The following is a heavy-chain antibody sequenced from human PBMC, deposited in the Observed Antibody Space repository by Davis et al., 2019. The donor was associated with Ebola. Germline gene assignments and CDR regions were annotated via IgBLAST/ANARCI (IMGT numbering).Heavy chain of an antibody. CDR1: GDSISGSTYH. V-gene: IGHV4-39*07. D-gene: IGHD6-13*01. CDR2: IYYSGDT. Sequence: GSLRLSCTVSGDSISGSTYHWGWIRQPPGKGLEWIGNIYYSGDTYYNPSLKSRVTISVDTSKNQFSLKLSSVTAADTAVYYCARDVSLAAAGYGMDVWGKGTTVTVSS. CDR3: ARDVSLAAAGYGMDV. J-gene: IGHJ6*04.